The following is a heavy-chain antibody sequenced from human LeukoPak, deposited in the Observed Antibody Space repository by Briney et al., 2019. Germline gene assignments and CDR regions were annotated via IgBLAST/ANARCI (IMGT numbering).Heavy chain of an antibody. CDR3: ARGPVPYYYGSGSYYNEPQFDY. Sequence: ASVKVSCKASGYTFTSYAMNWVRQAPGQGLEWMGWINTNTGNPTYAQGFTGRFVFSLDTSVSTAYLQISSLKAEDTAVYYCARGPVPYYYGSGSYYNEPQFDYWGQGTLVTVSS. D-gene: IGHD3-10*01. J-gene: IGHJ4*02. CDR1: GYTFTSYA. V-gene: IGHV7-4-1*02. CDR2: INTNTGNP.